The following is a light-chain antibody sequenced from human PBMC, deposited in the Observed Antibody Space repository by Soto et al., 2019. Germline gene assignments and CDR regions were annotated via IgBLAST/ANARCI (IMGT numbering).Light chain of an antibody. CDR1: QTISSW. J-gene: IGKJ4*01. Sequence: DIQMTQSPSTLSGSVGDRVTITCRASQTISSWLAWYQQKPGKAPKLLIYKASTLKSGVPSRFSGSGSGTEFTLTISSLQPDDFATYYCQQYNSYPPNFGGGTTVEIK. CDR3: QQYNSYPPN. CDR2: KAS. V-gene: IGKV1-5*03.